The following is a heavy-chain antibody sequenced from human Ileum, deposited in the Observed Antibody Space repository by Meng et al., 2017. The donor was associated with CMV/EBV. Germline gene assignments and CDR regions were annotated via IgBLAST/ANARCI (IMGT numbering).Heavy chain of an antibody. D-gene: IGHD2-15*01. J-gene: IGHJ4*02. Sequence: GSGFNFSSYSKNWVRQAPGKGLEWVSSISSSSSYIYYADSVKGRFTISRDNAKNSLYLQMNSLRAEDTAVYYCARTYGVVVAQSDYWGQGTLVTVSS. CDR2: ISSSSSYI. V-gene: IGHV3-21*01. CDR1: GFNFSSYS. CDR3: ARTYGVVVAQSDY.